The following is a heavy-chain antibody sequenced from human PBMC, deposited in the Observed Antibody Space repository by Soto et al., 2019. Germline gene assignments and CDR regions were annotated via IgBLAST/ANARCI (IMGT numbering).Heavy chain of an antibody. CDR2: IWYDGSNK. V-gene: IGHV3-33*01. D-gene: IGHD6-6*01. CDR3: ARGSSSHPEDYYYYYYMDV. Sequence: QVQLVESGGGVVQPGRSLRLSCVASGFTFSSYGMHWVRQAPGKGLEWVAVIWYDGSNKYYADSVKGRFTISRDNSKNTLYLQMNSLRAEDTAVYYCARGSSSHPEDYYYYYYMDVWGKGTTVTVSS. J-gene: IGHJ6*03. CDR1: GFTFSSYG.